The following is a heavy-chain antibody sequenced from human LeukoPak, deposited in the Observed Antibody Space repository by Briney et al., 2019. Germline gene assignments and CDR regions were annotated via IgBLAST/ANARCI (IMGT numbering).Heavy chain of an antibody. D-gene: IGHD4-17*01. CDR3: ARDRSTTVTPGGY. V-gene: IGHV3-21*01. CDR1: GFTFSSYS. J-gene: IGHJ4*02. CDR2: ISSSSSYI. Sequence: GGSLRLSCAASGFTFSSYSMNWVRQAPGKGLEWVSSISSSSSYIYYADSVKGRFTISRDNAKHSLYLQMNSLRAEDTAVYYCARDRSTTVTPGGYWGQGTLVTVSS.